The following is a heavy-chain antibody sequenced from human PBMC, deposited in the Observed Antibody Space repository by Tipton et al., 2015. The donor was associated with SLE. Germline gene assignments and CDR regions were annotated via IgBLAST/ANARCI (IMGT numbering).Heavy chain of an antibody. CDR2: IYHSGST. CDR3: ARDWTLRGWYYVFDI. Sequence: TLSLTCAVSGGSISSGGYSWSWIRQPPGKGLEWIGYIYHSGSTYYNPSLKSRVTISVDRSKNQFSLKLSSVTAADTAVYYCARDWTLRGWYYVFDIWGQGTMVTVSS. D-gene: IGHD6-19*01. CDR1: GGSISSGGYS. V-gene: IGHV4-30-2*01. J-gene: IGHJ3*02.